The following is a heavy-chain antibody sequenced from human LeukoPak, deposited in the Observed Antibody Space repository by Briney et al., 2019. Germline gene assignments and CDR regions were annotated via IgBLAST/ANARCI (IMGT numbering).Heavy chain of an antibody. CDR1: GGSISSSNW. CDR3: ARESIVRGSPLWY. CDR2: IYHSGST. V-gene: IGHV4-4*02. Sequence: SETLSLTCAVSGGSISSSNWWSWVRQPPGKGLEWIGEIYHSGSTNYNPSLKSRVTISVDKSENQFSLKLSSVTAADTAVYYCARESIVRGSPLWYWGQGTLVTVSS. J-gene: IGHJ4*02. D-gene: IGHD3-10*01.